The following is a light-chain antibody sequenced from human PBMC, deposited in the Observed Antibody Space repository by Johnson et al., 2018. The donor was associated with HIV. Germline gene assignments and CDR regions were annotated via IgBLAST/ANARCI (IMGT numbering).Light chain of an antibody. CDR2: DNN. J-gene: IGLJ1*01. CDR1: TSNIGKSY. V-gene: IGLV1-51*01. CDR3: GTWDSSLSAGNV. Sequence: QSVLTQPPSVSAAPGQKVTISCSGSTSNIGKSYVSWYQQLPGTAPKLLIYDNNRRPSGTPDRFSGSKSGTSATLAITGLQTGDEADYYCGTWDSSLSAGNVFGTGTKVTVL.